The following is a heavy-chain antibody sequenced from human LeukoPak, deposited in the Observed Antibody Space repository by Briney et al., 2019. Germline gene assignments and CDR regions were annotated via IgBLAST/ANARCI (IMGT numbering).Heavy chain of an antibody. V-gene: IGHV4-4*08. CDR3: AREYSSFSFDY. CDR2: IYNTGTT. D-gene: IGHD6-6*01. CDR1: GGSISSSY. Sequence: SETLSLTCNVSGGSISSSYWSWIRQPPGKGLEWVGYIYNTGTTNYNPSLNSRVTISVDTSKNQLSLRLSSVTAADTAVYYCAREYSSFSFDYWGQGTLVTVSS. J-gene: IGHJ4*02.